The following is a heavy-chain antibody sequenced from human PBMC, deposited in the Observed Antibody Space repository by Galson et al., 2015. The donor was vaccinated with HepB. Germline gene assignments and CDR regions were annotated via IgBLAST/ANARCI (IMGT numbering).Heavy chain of an antibody. D-gene: IGHD6-6*01. J-gene: IGHJ4*02. CDR3: AKDMRSIAAHG. Sequence: SLRLSCAASGFTFSSYGMHWVRQAPGKGLEWVAVISYDGSNKYYADSVKGRFTISRDNSKNTLYLQMNSLRAEDTAVYYCAKDMRSIAAHGWGQGTLVTVSS. CDR2: ISYDGSNK. V-gene: IGHV3-30*18. CDR1: GFTFSSYG.